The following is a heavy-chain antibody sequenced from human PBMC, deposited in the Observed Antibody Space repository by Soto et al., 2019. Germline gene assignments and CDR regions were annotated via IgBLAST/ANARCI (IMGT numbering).Heavy chain of an antibody. D-gene: IGHD1-26*01. V-gene: IGHV3-33*05. J-gene: IGHJ4*02. CDR2: TSYDGSSE. Sequence: QVQLVESGGGVVQSGGSLTLSCTVSGFFLSDYGMHWVRQAPGKGLEWVAATSYDGSSEYYSDSVKDRFTTSRDNSKNTVYLHRNRLRAEDKGLYYCARGGGLNQLLSGSDHWGQGTLVTVSS. CDR3: ARGGGLNQLLSGSDH. CDR1: GFFLSDYG.